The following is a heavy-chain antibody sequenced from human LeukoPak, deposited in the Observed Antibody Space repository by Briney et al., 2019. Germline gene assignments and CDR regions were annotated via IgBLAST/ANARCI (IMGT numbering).Heavy chain of an antibody. CDR1: GGSSSSYY. J-gene: IGHJ5*02. CDR3: AGLSLDYGDYGWFDP. Sequence: SETLSLTCTVSGGSSSSYYWIWIRQPPGHGLDWIGRIYTSGSTNYNPSLKSRVTMSVDTSKNQFSLKLSSVTAADSAVYYCAGLSLDYGDYGWFDPWGQGTLVTVSS. V-gene: IGHV4-4*07. CDR2: IYTSGST. D-gene: IGHD4-17*01.